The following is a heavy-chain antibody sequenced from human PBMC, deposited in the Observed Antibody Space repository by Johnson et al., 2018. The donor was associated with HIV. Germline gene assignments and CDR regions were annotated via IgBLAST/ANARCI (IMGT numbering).Heavy chain of an antibody. Sequence: VQLVEAGGGLVQPGGSLRLSCVASGFTFDDYGMSWVRPGTGKGPVWVTGITWSGESTAYADSVKGRCTVSRDNDRKSLYLQINGLRAEDTAFYYCARGKGAAAGLDAFDIWGQGTMVTVSS. CDR3: ARGKGAAAGLDAFDI. CDR1: GFTFDDYG. CDR2: ITWSGEST. V-gene: IGHV3-20*04. D-gene: IGHD6-13*01. J-gene: IGHJ3*02.